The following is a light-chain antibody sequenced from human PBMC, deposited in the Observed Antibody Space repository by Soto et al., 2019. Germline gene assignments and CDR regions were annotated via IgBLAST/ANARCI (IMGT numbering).Light chain of an antibody. Sequence: QSVLTQPPSASGTPGQRVTISCSGSSSNIGSNTVNWYQQLPGTAPKLLIYTNNQRPSGVPDRFSGSTSGTSASLAISGLQAEDEAAYYCAAWDDSLNGLVFGTGTKVTVL. CDR2: TNN. CDR3: AAWDDSLNGLV. J-gene: IGLJ1*01. V-gene: IGLV1-44*01. CDR1: SSNIGSNT.